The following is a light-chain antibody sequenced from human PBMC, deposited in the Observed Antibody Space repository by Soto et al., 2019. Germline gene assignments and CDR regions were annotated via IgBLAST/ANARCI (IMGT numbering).Light chain of an antibody. CDR2: DAS. J-gene: IGKJ2*02. V-gene: IGKV3-11*01. CDR3: QQRHNSCT. Sequence: EIVLTQSPGTLSLSPGERATLSCRASQSVSRDLAWYQQKPGQAPRLLIYDASNRATGTPAKFSGSGSGTDFTLTISSLEPEDFAVYYCQQRHNSCTFGQGTKVELK. CDR1: QSVSRD.